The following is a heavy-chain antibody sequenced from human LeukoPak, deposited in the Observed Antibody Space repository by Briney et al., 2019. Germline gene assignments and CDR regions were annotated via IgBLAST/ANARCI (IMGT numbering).Heavy chain of an antibody. V-gene: IGHV3-48*01. D-gene: IGHD2-15*01. Sequence: GSLRLSCAASGFTFSSYSMNWVRQAPGKGLEWVSYISSSSSTIYYADPVKGRFTFSRDNAKNSLYLQMNSLRAEDTAVYYCARINGGSFDYWGQGTLVTVSS. J-gene: IGHJ4*02. CDR2: ISSSSSTI. CDR1: GFTFSSYS. CDR3: ARINGGSFDY.